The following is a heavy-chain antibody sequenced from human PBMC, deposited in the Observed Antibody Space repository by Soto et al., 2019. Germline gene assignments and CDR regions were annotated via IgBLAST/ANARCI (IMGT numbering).Heavy chain of an antibody. Sequence: GGSLRLSCAASGFTFSSYAMSWVRQAPGKGMEWVASISGSGGSTYYADSVKGRFTISRENSKNTLYLQMNSLRPEDTSVYYCERELMHRGPHDYWGQGTLVTVSS. D-gene: IGHD3-10*01. J-gene: IGHJ4*02. CDR1: GFTFSSYA. CDR3: ERELMHRGPHDY. CDR2: ISGSGGST. V-gene: IGHV3-23*01.